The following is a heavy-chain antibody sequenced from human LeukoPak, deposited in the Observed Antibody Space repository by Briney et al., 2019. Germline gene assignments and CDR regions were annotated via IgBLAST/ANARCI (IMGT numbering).Heavy chain of an antibody. Sequence: SETLSLTCTVSGGSISSSTYYWGWIRQPPGKGLEWIGSIDYSGGTYYNPSLKSRVTIFVDTSKNQFSLKLSSVTAADTAVYYCARPRHSSSWLDAFDIWGQGTMVTVSS. J-gene: IGHJ3*02. D-gene: IGHD6-13*01. CDR2: IDYSGGT. CDR3: ARPRHSSSWLDAFDI. V-gene: IGHV4-39*01. CDR1: GGSISSSTYY.